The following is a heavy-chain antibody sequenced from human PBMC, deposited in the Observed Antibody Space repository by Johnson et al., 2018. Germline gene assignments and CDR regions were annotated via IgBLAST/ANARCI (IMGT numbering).Heavy chain of an antibody. CDR2: ISWNSGSI. J-gene: IGHJ3*02. CDR1: AFTFDDYA. CDR3: TTQSYDIFWGVSAFDI. V-gene: IGHV3-9*01. Sequence: EVQLVESGGGLVQPGRSLRLSCTASAFTFDDYAMHWVRQAPWKGLEWVSGISWNSGSIGYADSVKGRFTISRDNAKNSLYLQMNSLRAEDTALYYCTTQSYDIFWGVSAFDIWGQGTMVTVSS. D-gene: IGHD3-9*01.